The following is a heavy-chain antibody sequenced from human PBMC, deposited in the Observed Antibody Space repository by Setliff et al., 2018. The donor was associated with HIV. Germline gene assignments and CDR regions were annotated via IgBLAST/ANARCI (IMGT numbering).Heavy chain of an antibody. D-gene: IGHD6-13*01. V-gene: IGHV4-39*01. CDR1: GGSISSSSYY. Sequence: KTSETLSLTCTVSGGSISSSSYYWGWIRQPPGKGLEWIGSIYYSGSTYYNPSLKSRVTISVDTSKNQFSLKLSSVTAADTGVYYCARHRDPPGTSWIFYYYYMDLWGGGTTVTVSS. CDR2: IYYSGST. J-gene: IGHJ6*03. CDR3: ARHRDPPGTSWIFYYYYMDL.